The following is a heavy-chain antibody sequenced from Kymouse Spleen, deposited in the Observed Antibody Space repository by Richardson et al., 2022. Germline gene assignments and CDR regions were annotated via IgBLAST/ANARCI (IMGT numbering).Heavy chain of an antibody. J-gene: IGHJ5*02. CDR1: GGSISSYY. D-gene: IGHD6-6*01. CDR2: IYYSGST. V-gene: IGHV4-59*01. Sequence: QVQLQESGPGLVKPSETLSLTCTVSGGSISSYYWSWIRQPPGKGLEWIGYIYYSGSTNYNPSLKSRVTISVDTSKNQFSLKLSSVTAADTAVYYCAREE*QLVGSTPGAREPWSPSPQ. CDR3: AREE*QLVGSTP.